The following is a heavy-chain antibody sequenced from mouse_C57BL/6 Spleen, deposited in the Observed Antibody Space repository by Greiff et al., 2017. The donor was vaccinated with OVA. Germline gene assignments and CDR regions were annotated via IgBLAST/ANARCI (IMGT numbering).Heavy chain of an antibody. CDR2: IYPRDGST. Sequence: QVQLQQSGPELVKPGASVKLSCKASGYTFTSYDINWVKHRPGQGLEWIGWIYPRDGSTKYNEKFKGKATLTVDTSSSTAYMELHSLTSEDSAVYFCARNYGSSWRYFDVWGTGTTVTVSS. CDR1: GYTFTSYD. D-gene: IGHD1-1*01. J-gene: IGHJ1*03. CDR3: ARNYGSSWRYFDV. V-gene: IGHV1-85*01.